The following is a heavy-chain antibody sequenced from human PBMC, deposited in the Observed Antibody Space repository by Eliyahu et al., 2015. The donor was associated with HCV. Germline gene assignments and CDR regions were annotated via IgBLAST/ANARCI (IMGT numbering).Heavy chain of an antibody. CDR3: AKTEGNYYYYGVDV. V-gene: IGHV6-1*01. CDR2: TYRRSQWYS. CDR1: GDXVXSPSAA. J-gene: IGHJ6*02. Sequence: QVQLQXSGPGLVKPSQTLSXIXAISGDXVXSPSAAWNWIRQSPSRGLEWLGRTYRRSQWYSDYAVSVKSRITITPDTSKNQFSLQLNSVTPEDTAVYFCAKTEGNYYYYGVDVWGQGTAVTVSS. D-gene: IGHD1-14*01.